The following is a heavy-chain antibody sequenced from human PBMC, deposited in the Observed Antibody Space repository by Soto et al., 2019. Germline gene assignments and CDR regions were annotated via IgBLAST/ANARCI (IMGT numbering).Heavy chain of an antibody. CDR2: VYPGDSAT. Sequence: GESLKISCKGSGYSFTSAWIGWVRQMPGKGLEWMGIVYPGDSATRYSPSFQGQVTMSADKSISTAYLQWSSLKASDTAMYYCARHRRDDYSNYYLDYWGQGALVTVSS. D-gene: IGHD4-4*01. J-gene: IGHJ4*02. CDR3: ARHRRDDYSNYYLDY. CDR1: GYSFTSAW. V-gene: IGHV5-51*01.